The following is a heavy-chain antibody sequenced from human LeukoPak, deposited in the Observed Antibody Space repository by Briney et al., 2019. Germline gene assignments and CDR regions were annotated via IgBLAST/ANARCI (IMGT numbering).Heavy chain of an antibody. CDR3: AKARGDAGGYDFYFDY. CDR2: ISYDGSNK. J-gene: IGHJ4*02. V-gene: IGHV3-30*18. D-gene: IGHD5-12*01. CDR1: GFTFSSYG. Sequence: GRSLRLSCAASGFTFSSYGMHWVRQAPGKGLEWVAVISYDGSNKYYADSVKGRFTISRNNSKNTLYLQMNSLRAEDTAVYYCAKARGDAGGYDFYFDYWGQGTLVTVSS.